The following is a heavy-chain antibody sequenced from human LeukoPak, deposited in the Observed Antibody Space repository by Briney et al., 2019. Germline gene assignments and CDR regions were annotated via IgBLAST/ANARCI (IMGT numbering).Heavy chain of an antibody. J-gene: IGHJ4*02. CDR3: AYPHTYYYD. CDR2: ISAYNGNT. V-gene: IGHV1-18*01. D-gene: IGHD3-10*01. Sequence: GSSVKVSCKASGGTFSSYAISWVRQAPGQGLEWMGWISAYNGNTNYAQKLQGRVTMTTDTSTSTAYMELRSLRSDDTAVYYCAYPHTYYYDWGQGTLVTVSS. CDR1: GGTFSSYA.